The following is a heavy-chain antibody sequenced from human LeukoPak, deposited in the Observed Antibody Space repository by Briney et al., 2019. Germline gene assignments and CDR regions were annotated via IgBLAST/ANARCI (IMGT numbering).Heavy chain of an antibody. D-gene: IGHD6-13*01. CDR2: INPNSGST. J-gene: IGHJ4*02. Sequence: GASVTVSCKASGYTFTNYYMHWVRQAPGQGLEWMGWINPNSGSTYFAQKLQGRVTITRDTSINTAYMELSRLRSDDTAVYYCAITRLAFANIAADFDYWGQGTLVTVSS. V-gene: IGHV1-2*02. CDR1: GYTFTNYY. CDR3: AITRLAFANIAADFDY.